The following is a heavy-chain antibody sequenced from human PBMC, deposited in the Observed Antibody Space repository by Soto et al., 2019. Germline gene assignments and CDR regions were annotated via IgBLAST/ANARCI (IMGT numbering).Heavy chain of an antibody. D-gene: IGHD1-20*01. V-gene: IGHV4-30-4*01. CDR3: VTHISGTGCYFDL. J-gene: IGHJ2*01. Sequence: QVQLQESGPGLVKPSQTLSLMCTVSGGSISSGDYYWSWTRQPPGKGLEWIGYIYYTGSTYYNPSLKSRVTMSLDTSQNQFSLKLTSVTDADTAVYYCVTHISGTGCYFDLWGRGTLVPVSS. CDR1: GGSISSGDYY. CDR2: IYYTGST.